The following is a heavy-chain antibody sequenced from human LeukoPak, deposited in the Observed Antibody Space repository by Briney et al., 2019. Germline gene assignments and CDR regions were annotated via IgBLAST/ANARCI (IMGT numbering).Heavy chain of an antibody. Sequence: QPGGSLRLSCAASGFTFSSCAMHWVRQAPGKGLEWVAVISYDGSNKYYADSVKGRFTISRDNSKNTLYLQMNSLRAEDTAVYYCARDYYGSGSSVLGWGETPTSFDYWGQGTLVTVSS. CDR3: ARDYYGSGSSVLGWGETPTSFDY. D-gene: IGHD3-10*01. J-gene: IGHJ4*02. CDR1: GFTFSSCA. V-gene: IGHV3-30-3*01. CDR2: ISYDGSNK.